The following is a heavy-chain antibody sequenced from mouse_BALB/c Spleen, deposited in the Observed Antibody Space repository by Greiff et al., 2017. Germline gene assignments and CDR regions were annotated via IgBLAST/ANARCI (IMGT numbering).Heavy chain of an antibody. CDR1: GYAFTNYL. Sequence: QVQLKESGAELVRPGTSVKVSCKASGYAFTNYLIEWVKQRPGQGLEWIGVINPGSGGTNYNEMFKGKATLTVDTSSSTAYIQLSSLSSEDSAVYFCATMITTPYWYFDVWGAGTTVTVSS. D-gene: IGHD2-4*01. V-gene: IGHV1-54*01. CDR3: ATMITTPYWYFDV. J-gene: IGHJ1*01. CDR2: INPGSGGT.